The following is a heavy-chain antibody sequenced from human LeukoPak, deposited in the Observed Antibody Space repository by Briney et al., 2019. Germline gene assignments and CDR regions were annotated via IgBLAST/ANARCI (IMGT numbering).Heavy chain of an antibody. Sequence: GDSLMICSKGAGYSFTSYWIGLVHPLAGKRLEFMGIIYPGDSDTRYSPSFQGQVTISADKSISTAYLQWSSLKASDTAMYYCASGGYNDEPDAFDIWGQGTMVTVSS. CDR1: GYSFTSYW. CDR3: ASGGYNDEPDAFDI. V-gene: IGHV5-51*07. D-gene: IGHD1-14*01. J-gene: IGHJ3*02. CDR2: IYPGDSDT.